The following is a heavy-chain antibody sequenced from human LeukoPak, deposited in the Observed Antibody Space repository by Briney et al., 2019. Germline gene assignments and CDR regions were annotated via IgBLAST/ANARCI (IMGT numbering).Heavy chain of an antibody. J-gene: IGHJ4*02. V-gene: IGHV4-34*01. CDR3: ARGGSYPTRNDY. CDR2: INHSGTT. Sequence: PETLSLTCIVYGGSFSGYYWSWIRQAPGKGLEWIGEINHSGTTNYNPSLKSRVTISVDTSKNQFSLKLSSVTAADTAAFYCARGGSYPTRNDYWGQGTLVTVSS. D-gene: IGHD3-10*01. CDR1: GGSFSGYY.